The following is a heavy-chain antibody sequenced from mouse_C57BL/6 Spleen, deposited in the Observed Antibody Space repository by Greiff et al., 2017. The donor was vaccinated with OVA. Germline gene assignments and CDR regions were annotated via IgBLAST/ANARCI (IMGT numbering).Heavy chain of an antibody. Sequence: VQLQQSGAELVKPGASVKISCKASGYAFSSYWMHWVKQRPGKGLEWIGQIYPGDGDTNYNGKFKGKATLTADKSSSTAYMQLSSLTSEDSAVYFCASTVVATGAMDYGGQGTSVTVSS. CDR3: ASTVVATGAMDY. CDR2: IYPGDGDT. CDR1: GYAFSSYW. D-gene: IGHD1-1*01. J-gene: IGHJ4*01. V-gene: IGHV1-80*01.